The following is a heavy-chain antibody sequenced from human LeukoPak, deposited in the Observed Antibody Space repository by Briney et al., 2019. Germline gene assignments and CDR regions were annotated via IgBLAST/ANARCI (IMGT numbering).Heavy chain of an antibody. D-gene: IGHD3-9*01. CDR3: ARVDILTGYYPPPRYFDL. CDR2: ISSSSSYT. J-gene: IGHJ2*01. V-gene: IGHV3-11*06. CDR1: GFTFSDYY. Sequence: PGGSLRLSCAASGFTFSDYYMSWIRQAPGKGLEWVSYISSSSSYTNYADSVKGRFTISRDNAKNSLYLQMNSLRAEDTAVYYCARVDILTGYYPPPRYFDLWGRGTLVTVSS.